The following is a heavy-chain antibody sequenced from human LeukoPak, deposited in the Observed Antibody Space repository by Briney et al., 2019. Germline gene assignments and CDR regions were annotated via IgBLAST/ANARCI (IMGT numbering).Heavy chain of an antibody. CDR1: GGSIRSGGYY. CDR2: IYYSGST. D-gene: IGHD3-22*01. V-gene: IGHV4-31*03. Sequence: SETLSLTCTVSGGSIRSGGYYWSWIRQHPGKGLEWIGYIYYSGSTYYNPSLKSRVTISVDTSKNQFSLKLSSVTAADTAVYYCARDSSGYGGWFDPWGQGTLVTVSS. J-gene: IGHJ5*02. CDR3: ARDSSGYGGWFDP.